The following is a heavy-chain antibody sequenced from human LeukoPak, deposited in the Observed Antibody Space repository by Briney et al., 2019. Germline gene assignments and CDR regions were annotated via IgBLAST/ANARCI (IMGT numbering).Heavy chain of an antibody. V-gene: IGHV3-11*04. CDR3: ARAVTTKEVFDY. CDR1: GFTFSDYY. Sequence: GGSLRLSCAASGFTFSDYYMGWIRQAPGKGLEWVSYISSSGSTIYYADSVKGRFTISRDNAKNSLYLQMNSLRAEDTAVYYCARAVTTKEVFDYWGQGTLVTVSS. CDR2: ISSSGSTI. D-gene: IGHD4-11*01. J-gene: IGHJ4*02.